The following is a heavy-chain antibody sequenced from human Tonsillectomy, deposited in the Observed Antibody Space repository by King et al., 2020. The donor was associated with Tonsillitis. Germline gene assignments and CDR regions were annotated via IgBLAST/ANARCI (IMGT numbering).Heavy chain of an antibody. CDR3: AKDFSSSGYSSNCCLDY. CDR2: ISWDGGNS. CDR1: GFTFDDYA. Sequence: VQLVESGGVVVQSGGSLRLSCAASGFTFDDYAIHWVRHAPGRGLEWVSLISWDGGNSYYADSVKGRFTISRDNGKNFLYLQMNSLRPEDTALYYCAKDFSSSGYSSNCCLDYWGQGTLVTVSS. V-gene: IGHV3-43D*04. D-gene: IGHD6-13*01. J-gene: IGHJ4*02.